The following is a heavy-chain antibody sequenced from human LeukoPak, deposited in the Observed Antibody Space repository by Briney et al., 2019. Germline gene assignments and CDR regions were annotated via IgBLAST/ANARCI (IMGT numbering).Heavy chain of an antibody. CDR2: ISYDGSHK. Sequence: GRSLGLSCAASGFTFSSYGMHWVRQAPGKGLEWVAVISYDGSHKYYADSVKGRLIISRDNSKNTLYLQMNSLRAEDTAVYYCAKDASDSSGWYYFDYWGQGTLVTVSS. CDR1: GFTFSSYG. J-gene: IGHJ4*02. D-gene: IGHD6-19*01. V-gene: IGHV3-30*18. CDR3: AKDASDSSGWYYFDY.